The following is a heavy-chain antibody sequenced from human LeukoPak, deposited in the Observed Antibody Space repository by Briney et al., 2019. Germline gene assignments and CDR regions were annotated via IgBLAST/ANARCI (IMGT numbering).Heavy chain of an antibody. V-gene: IGHV1-18*01. J-gene: IGHJ4*02. D-gene: IGHD5-12*01. CDR3: ARGHAAPYSGYDRIFDY. CDR2: ISAYNGNT. Sequence: ASVKVSCKASGYTFTSYGISWVRQAPGQGLEWMGWISAYNGNTNYAQKLQGRVTMTTDTSTSTAYMELRSLRSDDTAVYYCARGHAAPYSGYDRIFDYWGQGTLVTVSS. CDR1: GYTFTSYG.